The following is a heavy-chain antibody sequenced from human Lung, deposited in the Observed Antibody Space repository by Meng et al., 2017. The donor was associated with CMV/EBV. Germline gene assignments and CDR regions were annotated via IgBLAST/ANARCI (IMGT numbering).Heavy chain of an antibody. V-gene: IGHV1-8*01. J-gene: IGHJ5*02. CDR2: MNPNSGNT. CDR3: ARGYCSGGSCPVFDP. D-gene: IGHD2-15*01. CDR1: GYSFTSYD. Sequence: GEVKQPGASVKVACKASGYSFTSYDSNWVRQATGQGLEWMGWMNPNSGNTGYAQKFQGRVTMTRNTSISTAYMELSSLRSEDTAVYYCARGYCSGGSCPVFDPWGQGTLVTVSS.